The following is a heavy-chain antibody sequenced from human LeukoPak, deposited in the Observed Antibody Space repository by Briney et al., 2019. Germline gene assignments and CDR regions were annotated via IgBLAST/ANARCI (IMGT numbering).Heavy chain of an antibody. Sequence: ASVKVSCKASGYTFISYGISWVRQAPGQGLEWVGWISAYNGNTNFAQKLQGRVTMTTDTSTSTAYMELRSLRSDDTAVYYCARDKGTAVANGMDVRGQGTTVTVSS. CDR1: GYTFISYG. D-gene: IGHD6-19*01. V-gene: IGHV1-18*01. J-gene: IGHJ6*02. CDR3: ARDKGTAVANGMDV. CDR2: ISAYNGNT.